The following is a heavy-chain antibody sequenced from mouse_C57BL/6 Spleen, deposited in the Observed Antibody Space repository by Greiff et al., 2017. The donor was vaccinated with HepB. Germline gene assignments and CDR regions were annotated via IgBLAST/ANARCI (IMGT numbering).Heavy chain of an antibody. CDR3: ANYDYDVGY. D-gene: IGHD2-4*01. J-gene: IGHJ4*01. V-gene: IGHV3-6*01. CDR1: GYSITSGYY. Sequence: DVKLQESGPGLVKPSQSLSLTCSVTGYSITSGYYWNWIRQFPGNKLEWMGYISYDGSNNYNPSLKNRISITRDTSKNQFFLKLNSVTTEDTATYYCANYDYDVGYWGQGTSVTVSS. CDR2: ISYDGSN.